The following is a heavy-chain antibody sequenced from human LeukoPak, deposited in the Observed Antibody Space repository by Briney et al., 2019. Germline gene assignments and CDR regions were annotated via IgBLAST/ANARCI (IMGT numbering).Heavy chain of an antibody. Sequence: ASVKVSCKASGYTFTGYYMHWVRQAPGQGLEWMGWINPNSGGTNYAQKFRGRVTMTRDTSISTAYMELSRLRSDDTAVYYCARDLCGGDCYHPGWFDPWGQGTLVTVSS. D-gene: IGHD2-21*01. CDR1: GYTFTGYY. CDR2: INPNSGGT. V-gene: IGHV1-2*02. CDR3: ARDLCGGDCYHPGWFDP. J-gene: IGHJ5*02.